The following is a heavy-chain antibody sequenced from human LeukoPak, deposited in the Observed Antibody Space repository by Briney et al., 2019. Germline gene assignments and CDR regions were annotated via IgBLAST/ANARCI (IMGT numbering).Heavy chain of an antibody. J-gene: IGHJ6*02. D-gene: IGHD1-1*01. CDR2: ISSSSSFI. CDR3: ARDLERLYYYYGMDV. CDR1: GFTFSTYS. V-gene: IGHV3-21*01. Sequence: GGSLRLSCAASGFTFSTYSINWVRQAPGTGLEWVSSISSSSSFIYYADSVKGRFTISRDNAKNSVYLQMNSLRAEDTAVYYCARDLERLYYYYGMDVWGQGTTVTVSS.